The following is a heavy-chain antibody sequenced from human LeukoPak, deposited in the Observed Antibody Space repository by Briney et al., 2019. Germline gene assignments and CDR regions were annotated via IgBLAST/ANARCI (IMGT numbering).Heavy chain of an antibody. J-gene: IGHJ4*02. CDR1: ADSLSSGGHY. V-gene: IGHV4-31*03. CDR3: ARGGNRFGGFYFDY. CDR2: IHHSGSS. D-gene: IGHD3-10*01. Sequence: SETLSLTCTVSADSLSSGGHYWAWIRQLPGKGLETIGFIHHSGSSRHNPSLKDRVAISVDASRKQFALRLSSVTAADTAIYYCARGGNRFGGFYFDYWGQGIQVIVSS.